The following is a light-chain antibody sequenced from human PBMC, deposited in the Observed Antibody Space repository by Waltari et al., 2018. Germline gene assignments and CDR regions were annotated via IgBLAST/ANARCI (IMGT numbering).Light chain of an antibody. V-gene: IGKV3-15*01. Sequence: ETVMTQSPATLSVSPGERATISCRASQSVSSNLAWYQQKPGQPPRLLIYGASTRATGIPARFSGSGSGTEFTLTISSLQSEDFAVYYCQQYNDWPPLTFGGGTKVEIK. CDR1: QSVSSN. J-gene: IGKJ4*01. CDR2: GAS. CDR3: QQYNDWPPLT.